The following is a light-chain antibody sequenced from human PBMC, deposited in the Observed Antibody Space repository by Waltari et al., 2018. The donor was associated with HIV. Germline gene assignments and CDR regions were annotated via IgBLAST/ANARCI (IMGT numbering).Light chain of an antibody. CDR3: SASAGSHTWV. CDR2: ENT. CDR1: SRHVGSSNY. V-gene: IGLV2-8*01. J-gene: IGLJ3*02. Sequence: QSALTQPPSASGFPGQPVTIPCTGTSRHVGSSNYVAWYQQYPGKAPKLLIYENTQRPPGVPDRFSGSKSGTSASLTVSGLQAEDEADYYCSASAGSHTWVFGGGTKLTVL.